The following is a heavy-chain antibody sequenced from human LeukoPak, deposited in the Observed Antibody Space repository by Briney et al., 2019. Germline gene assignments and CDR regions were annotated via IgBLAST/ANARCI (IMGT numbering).Heavy chain of an antibody. CDR2: ISAYNDNT. Sequence: ASVKVSCKTSGYTFISYGISWVRQAPGQGLEWMGWISAYNDNTNYAQKFQGRVTVTTDTSTSTAYMELRSLRSDDTAVYFCARGEGTVPFDYWGQGTLVTVSS. CDR3: ARGEGTVPFDY. D-gene: IGHD3/OR15-3a*01. V-gene: IGHV1-18*01. CDR1: GYTFISYG. J-gene: IGHJ4*02.